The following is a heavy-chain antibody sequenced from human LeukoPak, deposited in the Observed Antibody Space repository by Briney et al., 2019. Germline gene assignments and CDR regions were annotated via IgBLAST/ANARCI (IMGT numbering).Heavy chain of an antibody. V-gene: IGHV4-31*03. Sequence: PSETLSLTCTVSGGSISSGAYYWSWIRQAPGKGLEWIGYGYFRGNTFYNPSLKGRVTISVDTSNNHFSLQLNSVTAADTAVYYCARAPAGPPYYYMDVWGTGTTVAVSS. CDR2: GYFRGNT. CDR3: ARAPAGPPYYYMDV. J-gene: IGHJ6*03. CDR1: GGSISSGAYY.